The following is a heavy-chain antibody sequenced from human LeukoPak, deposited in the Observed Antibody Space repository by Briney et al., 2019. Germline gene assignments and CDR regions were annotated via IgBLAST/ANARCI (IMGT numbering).Heavy chain of an antibody. V-gene: IGHV3-30*02. D-gene: IGHD5-12*01. CDR3: AKTGYSGSAYGTWYFDY. J-gene: IGHJ4*02. CDR1: GFTFSSNG. Sequence: GGSLRLSCATSGFTFSSNGLHWVRQAPGKGLEWVAFIRYDGSNEYYADSVKGRFAISRDNSKNTLYLQMNSLRTEDTAVYYCAKTGYSGSAYGTWYFDYWGQGTLVTVSS. CDR2: IRYDGSNE.